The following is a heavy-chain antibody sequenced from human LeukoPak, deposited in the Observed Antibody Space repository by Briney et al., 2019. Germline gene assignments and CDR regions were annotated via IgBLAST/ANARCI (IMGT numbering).Heavy chain of an antibody. Sequence: SETLSLTCTVSGGSINSYYWSWIRQPPGKGLEWIGYIYYSGSTNYNPSLKSRVTISLDTSKNQFSLKLNSVTAADTAVYYCARTLQGRLFDYWGQGALVTVSS. V-gene: IGHV4-59*08. CDR1: GGSINSYY. CDR2: IYYSGST. CDR3: ARTLQGRLFDY. D-gene: IGHD2/OR15-2a*01. J-gene: IGHJ4*02.